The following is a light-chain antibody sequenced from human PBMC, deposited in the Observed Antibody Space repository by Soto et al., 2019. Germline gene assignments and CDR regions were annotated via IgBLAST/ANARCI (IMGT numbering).Light chain of an antibody. Sequence: QSVLTQPPSVSGAPGQRVTISCTGSSSNIGAGYDLHWYQQLPGTAPKLLIYGNNNRPSGVPDRFSGSKSGTSASLAITGLQAEDEADYYCQSYDSSLTASVVFGGGTKLTVL. CDR3: QSYDSSLTASVV. CDR2: GNN. J-gene: IGLJ2*01. V-gene: IGLV1-40*01. CDR1: SSNIGAGYD.